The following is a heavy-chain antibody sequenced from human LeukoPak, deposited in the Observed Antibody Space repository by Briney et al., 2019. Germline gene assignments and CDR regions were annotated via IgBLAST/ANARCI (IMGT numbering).Heavy chain of an antibody. D-gene: IGHD3-16*01. CDR3: ARVGTFGGVIDY. Sequence: ASVKVSCKASGYTFTSYDINWVRQATGQGLEWMGWMNPNSGNTGYAQKFQGRVTMTRNTSIGTAYMELSSLRSEDTAVYYCARVGTFGGVIDYWGQGTLVTVSS. CDR2: MNPNSGNT. J-gene: IGHJ4*02. CDR1: GYTFTSYD. V-gene: IGHV1-8*01.